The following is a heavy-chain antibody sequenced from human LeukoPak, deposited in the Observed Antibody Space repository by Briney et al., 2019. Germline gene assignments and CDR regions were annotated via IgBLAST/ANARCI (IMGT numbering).Heavy chain of an antibody. Sequence: GGSLRLSCAASGFTFSSHWMHWVRQAPGKGLVWVSRIDSDGRITTYADSVKGRFTISRDNAKNTLYLQMNTLRDEDTAVYYCARVAAPEGHAYYFDYWGQGTLVTVSS. V-gene: IGHV3-74*01. J-gene: IGHJ4*02. CDR3: ARVAAPEGHAYYFDY. CDR2: IDSDGRIT. CDR1: GFTFSSHW.